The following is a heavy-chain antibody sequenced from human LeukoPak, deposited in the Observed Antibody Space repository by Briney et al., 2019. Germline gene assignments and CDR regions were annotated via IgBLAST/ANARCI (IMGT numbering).Heavy chain of an antibody. Sequence: PGGSLRLSCAASGFTFGSYWMHWVRQVPGKGLVWLSRISSDGSSTDYADSVKGRFTISRDNTKNTLYLQMNSLRVEDTAVYYCARVLAVAGSSILRSWGQGTLVTVSS. J-gene: IGHJ5*02. CDR2: ISSDGSST. CDR3: ARVLAVAGSSILRS. D-gene: IGHD6-19*01. CDR1: GFTFGSYW. V-gene: IGHV3-74*01.